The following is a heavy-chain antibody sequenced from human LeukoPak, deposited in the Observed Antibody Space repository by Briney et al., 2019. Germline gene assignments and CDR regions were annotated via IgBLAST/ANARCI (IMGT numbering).Heavy chain of an antibody. V-gene: IGHV3-23*01. Sequence: GGSLRLSCAASGFTFSSYAMSWVRQAPGKGLEWVSAISDSGGSTYYADSVKGRFTISRDNSKNTLYLQMNSLRAEDTAVYYCAKLRRSGYYTFDYWGQGTLVTVSS. CDR2: ISDSGGST. CDR3: AKLRRSGYYTFDY. CDR1: GFTFSSYA. J-gene: IGHJ4*02. D-gene: IGHD3-3*01.